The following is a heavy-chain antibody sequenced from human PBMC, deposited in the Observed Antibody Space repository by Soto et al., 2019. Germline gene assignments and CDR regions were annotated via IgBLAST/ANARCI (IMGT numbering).Heavy chain of an antibody. J-gene: IGHJ4*02. CDR3: ARGGQAVATYYFDY. V-gene: IGHV4-4*02. CDR2: IYHSGST. D-gene: IGHD5-12*01. Sequence: QVQLQESGPGLVKPSGTLSLTCAVSSGSISSSNWWSWVRQPPGKGLEWIGEIYHSGSTNYNPSLKSLVTISVDKSKNQFSRKLSSVTAADTAVYYCARGGQAVATYYFDYWGQGTLVTVSS. CDR1: SGSISSSNW.